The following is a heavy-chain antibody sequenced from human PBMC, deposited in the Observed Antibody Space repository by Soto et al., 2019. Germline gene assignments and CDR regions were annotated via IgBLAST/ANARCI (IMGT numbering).Heavy chain of an antibody. Sequence: SGPTLVNPTETLTLTCTVSGFSLSNARMGVSWIRQPPGKALEWLAHIFSNDEKSYSTSLKSRLTISKDTSKSQVVLTMTNMDPMDTATYYCARFDYYDSSGYYYGMDVWGQGTTVTVPS. CDR3: ARFDYYDSSGYYYGMDV. V-gene: IGHV2-26*01. D-gene: IGHD3-22*01. J-gene: IGHJ6*02. CDR1: GFSLSNARMG. CDR2: IFSNDEK.